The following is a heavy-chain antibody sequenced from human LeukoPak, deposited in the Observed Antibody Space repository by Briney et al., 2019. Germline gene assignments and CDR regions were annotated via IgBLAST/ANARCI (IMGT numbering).Heavy chain of an antibody. CDR2: IFYTGRV. V-gene: IGHV4-31*03. CDR3: ARTVGARTFYFDH. CDR1: GGSISSGVYY. Sequence: PSETLSLTCTVSGGSISSGVYYWSWIRQHPGKGLEWMGYIFYTGRVSYNPSLKGRITIPVDSTRNHFSLEVSSVTAADTAVYYCARTVGARTFYFDHWGHGTLVTVSS. J-gene: IGHJ4*01. D-gene: IGHD1-26*01.